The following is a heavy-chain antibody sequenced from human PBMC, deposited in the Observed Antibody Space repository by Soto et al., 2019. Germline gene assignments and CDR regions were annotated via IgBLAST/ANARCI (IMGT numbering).Heavy chain of an antibody. V-gene: IGHV1-46*03. CDR2: INPSGGNI. CDR1: GYTFTTYY. Sequence: QVQLVQSGAEVKKPGASVKVSCKASGYTFTTYYIHWVRQAPGQGLEWMGIINPSGGNITYAQKFQGRVTMTRDTSTSTVYMELSSLRSEDTAVYYCGIDGGYQRFGYWRQGPLVTVSS. CDR3: GIDGGYQRFGY. J-gene: IGHJ4*02. D-gene: IGHD2-2*01.